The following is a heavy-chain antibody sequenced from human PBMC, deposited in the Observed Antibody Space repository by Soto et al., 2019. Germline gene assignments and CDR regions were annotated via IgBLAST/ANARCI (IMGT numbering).Heavy chain of an antibody. CDR1: RASLSSDGYY. CDR3: ARQVLTGPYNYYFDRLDV. D-gene: IGHD3-9*01. J-gene: IGHJ6*02. V-gene: IGHV4-39*01. CDR2: VSYTGST. Sequence: KSSETLSLPCTASRASLSSDGYYWGWVRQPPGKGLEWIASVSYTGSTYNDPSIKSRVTRTVDTSKNQFFLRLKSVTAADTAVYYCARQVLTGPYNYYFDRLDVWG.